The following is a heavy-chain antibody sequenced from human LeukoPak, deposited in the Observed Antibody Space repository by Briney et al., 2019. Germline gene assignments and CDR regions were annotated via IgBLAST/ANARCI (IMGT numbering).Heavy chain of an antibody. Sequence: PSETLSLTCTVSGGSFSSGSYYWSWLRQPPGKGLEGVGYIYYSGSTNYKPSLKSRVTISVDTYKNQFALKLSSVTAADTAVYFCARDWRRNYYCSGSYLHFDYWGQGTLVTVSS. V-gene: IGHV4-61*01. J-gene: IGHJ4*02. D-gene: IGHD3-10*01. CDR1: GGSFSSGSYY. CDR3: ARDWRRNYYCSGSYLHFDY. CDR2: IYYSGST.